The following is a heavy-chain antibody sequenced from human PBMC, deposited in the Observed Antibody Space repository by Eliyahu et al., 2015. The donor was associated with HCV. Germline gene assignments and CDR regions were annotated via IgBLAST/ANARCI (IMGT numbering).Heavy chain of an antibody. Sequence: QVQLQQSGPGLVKPSQTLSLTCAISGDSVSSKTAAWNWIRQSPSRGLEWLGRTYYRSKWYNDYAVSVESRITINPDTSKNQFSLQLNSVTPEDTAVYYCARAGGRDGYTFLGLIDYWGQGTLVTVSS. CDR1: GDSVSSKTAA. CDR3: ARAGGRDGYTFLGLIDY. J-gene: IGHJ4*02. D-gene: IGHD5-24*01. CDR2: TYYRSKWYN. V-gene: IGHV6-1*01.